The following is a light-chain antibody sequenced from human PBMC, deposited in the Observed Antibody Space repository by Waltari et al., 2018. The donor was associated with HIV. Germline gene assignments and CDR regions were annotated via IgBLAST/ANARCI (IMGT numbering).Light chain of an antibody. CDR3: SSYTSSSTPWV. V-gene: IGLV2-14*01. Sequence: QSALTQPASVSGSPGQSITISCPGTSSAVGGYIYVSWYQQHPGKAPKLMIYDVSNRPSGVSNRFSGSKSGNTASLTISGLQAEDEADYYCSSYTSSSTPWVFGGGTKLTVL. CDR1: SSAVGGYIY. J-gene: IGLJ3*02. CDR2: DVS.